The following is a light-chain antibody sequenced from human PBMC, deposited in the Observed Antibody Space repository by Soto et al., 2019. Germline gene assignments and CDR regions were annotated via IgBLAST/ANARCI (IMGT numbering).Light chain of an antibody. CDR3: SSYTNINTRACV. J-gene: IGLJ1*01. Sequence: QYPLTLPVSVSGSPGRSIAISCTGTTGAIASYNRVSWYQQYPGKAPKLIIYEVTDRPSGVSNRFSGSKSGNTASLTISGLQAEEEAEYYCSSYTNINTRACVFGTGTKVTVL. CDR1: TGAIASYNR. CDR2: EVT. V-gene: IGLV2-14*01.